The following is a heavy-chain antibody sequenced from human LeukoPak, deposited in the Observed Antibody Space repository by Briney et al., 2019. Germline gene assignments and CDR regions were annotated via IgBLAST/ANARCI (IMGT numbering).Heavy chain of an antibody. Sequence: PSETLSLTCAVSGYSISSGYCWGWIRQSPGKGLEWIGSIYHSGSAYYNPSLKSRVTISVDTSKNQFSLKLRSVNAADTAVYYCARVNGYCSGGSYGSCNWFDPWGQGTLVTVSS. CDR3: ARVNGYCSGGSYGSCNWFDP. J-gene: IGHJ5*02. CDR2: IYHSGSA. CDR1: GYSISSGYC. V-gene: IGHV4-38-2*01. D-gene: IGHD2-15*01.